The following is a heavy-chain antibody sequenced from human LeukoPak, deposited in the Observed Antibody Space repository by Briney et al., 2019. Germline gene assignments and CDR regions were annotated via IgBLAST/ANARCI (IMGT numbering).Heavy chain of an antibody. CDR2: MNPNSGNT. CDR1: GYTFTSYG. V-gene: IGHV1-8*01. D-gene: IGHD3-22*01. CDR3: ARGRGSGYYYYYYGMDV. Sequence: GASVKVSCKASGYTFTSYGINWVRQATGRGLEWMGWMNPNSGNTGYAQKFQGRVTMTRNTSISTAYMELSSLRSEDTAVYYCARGRGSGYYYYYYGMDVWGQGTTVTVSS. J-gene: IGHJ6*02.